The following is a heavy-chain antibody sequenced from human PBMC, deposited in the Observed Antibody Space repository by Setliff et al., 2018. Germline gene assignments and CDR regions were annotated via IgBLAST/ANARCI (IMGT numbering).Heavy chain of an antibody. J-gene: IGHJ4*02. CDR2: ISHGGGT. CDR3: ARSFSRREKFLLDY. CDR1: GGSFSAYY. V-gene: IGHV4-34*01. Sequence: PSETLSLTCTVYGGSFSAYYWSWIRQPPGKGLEWIGEISHGGGTNYNPSLKSRVTISMDTSKNQFSLKVSSVTAADTAVYYCARSFSRREKFLLDYWGQGALVTVSS.